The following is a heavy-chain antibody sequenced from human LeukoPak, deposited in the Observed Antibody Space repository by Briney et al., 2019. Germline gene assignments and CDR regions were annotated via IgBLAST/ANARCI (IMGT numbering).Heavy chain of an antibody. Sequence: PGGSLRLSCAASGFTFSDYYMSWIRQAPGKGLEWVSYISSSSSYTNYADSVKGRFTISRDNAKNSLYLQMNSLRAEDTAVYYCARDTSGSYSDYWGQGTLVTVSS. CDR3: ARDTSGSYSDY. J-gene: IGHJ4*02. V-gene: IGHV3-11*05. CDR1: GFTFSDYY. CDR2: ISSSSSYT. D-gene: IGHD1-26*01.